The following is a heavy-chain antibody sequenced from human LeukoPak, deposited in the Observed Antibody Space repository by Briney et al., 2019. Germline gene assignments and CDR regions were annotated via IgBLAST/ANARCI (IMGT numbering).Heavy chain of an antibody. Sequence: GGSLRLSCAASGFTFSSYAMGWVRQAPGKGLEWVSAISGSGGSTYYADSVKGRFTISRDNSKNTLYLQMNSLRAEDTAVYYCAKGPGMTTVTIYFDYWGQGTLVTVSS. CDR2: ISGSGGST. CDR3: AKGPGMTTVTIYFDY. D-gene: IGHD4-17*01. J-gene: IGHJ4*02. CDR1: GFTFSSYA. V-gene: IGHV3-23*01.